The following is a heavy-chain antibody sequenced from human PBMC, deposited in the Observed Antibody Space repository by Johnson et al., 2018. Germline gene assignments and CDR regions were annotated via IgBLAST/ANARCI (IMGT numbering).Heavy chain of an antibody. J-gene: IGHJ3*02. V-gene: IGHV3-13*01. CDR1: GFTFGEYA. Sequence: VQLVQSGGLVVQPGGSLRLSCVTSGFTFGEYAMHWVRQAPGKGLEWVSVIGAAGDTYYPDSVKGRFTISRENAQNPLYLQMNNLRAGDTAVYYCARDREGAFDTWGQGTMVTVS. CDR2: IGAAGDT. CDR3: ARDREGAFDT.